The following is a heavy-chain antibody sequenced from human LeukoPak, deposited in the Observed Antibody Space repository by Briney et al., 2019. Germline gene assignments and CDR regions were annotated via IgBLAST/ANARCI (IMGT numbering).Heavy chain of an antibody. J-gene: IGHJ6*03. CDR1: GYTFTSYD. V-gene: IGHV1-8*01. CDR3: ARVGLQYYYYYYMDV. Sequence: GASVKVSCKASGYTFTSYDINWVRQATGQGLEWMGWMNPNSGNTGNAQKFQGRVTMTRNTSISTAYMELSSLRSEDTAVYYCARVGLQYYYYYYMDVWGKGTTVTVSS. CDR2: MNPNSGNT.